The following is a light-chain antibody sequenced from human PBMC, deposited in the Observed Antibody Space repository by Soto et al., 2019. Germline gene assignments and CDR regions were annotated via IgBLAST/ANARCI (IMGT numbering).Light chain of an antibody. J-gene: IGLJ1*01. CDR3: VSYTSSTTYV. CDR1: SSDVGGSNF. CDR2: DVA. Sequence: QSVLTQPASVSDSPGQSITISCTGTSSDVGGSNFVSWYQQHPGKPPKLIIYDVANRPSGVANRFSGSKSGSTASRIISRLQTEDEADYYCVSYTSSTTYVVGTGTKVTVL. V-gene: IGLV2-14*03.